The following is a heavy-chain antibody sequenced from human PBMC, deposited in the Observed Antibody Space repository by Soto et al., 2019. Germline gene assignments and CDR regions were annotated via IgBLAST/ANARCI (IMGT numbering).Heavy chain of an antibody. CDR2: ISGSGGST. Sequence: GGSLRLSCAASGFTFSSYAMSWARQAPGKGLEWVSAISGSGGSTYYADSVKGRFTISRDNSKNTLYLQMNSLRAEDTAVYYCAKATKQVGARIFDYWGQGTLVTVSS. J-gene: IGHJ4*02. D-gene: IGHD1-26*01. CDR3: AKATKQVGARIFDY. CDR1: GFTFSSYA. V-gene: IGHV3-23*01.